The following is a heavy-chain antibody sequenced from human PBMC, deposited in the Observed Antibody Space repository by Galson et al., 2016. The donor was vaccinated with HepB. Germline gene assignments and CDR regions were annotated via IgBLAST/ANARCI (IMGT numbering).Heavy chain of an antibody. CDR3: AQMTITSRTLEY. D-gene: IGHD4/OR15-4a*01. J-gene: IGHJ4*02. CDR1: GDSVTTSTYY. CDR2: IYRPGTI. Sequence: ETLSLTCSVAGDSVTTSTYYWAWVRQPPGKGLEWIGSIYRPGTIYYNPSLRGRVSLSLDTSRNQFSLDVISVTAADTALYFCAQMTITSRTLEYWGQGIPVTVSS. V-gene: IGHV4-39*07.